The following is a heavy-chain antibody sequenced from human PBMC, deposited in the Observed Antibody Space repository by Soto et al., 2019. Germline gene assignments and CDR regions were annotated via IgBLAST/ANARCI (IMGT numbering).Heavy chain of an antibody. Sequence: QVQLVQSGAEMKKPGSSVKVSCKASGGTFSSYAISWVRQAPGQGLEWMGGIIPIFGTANYAQKFQGRVTITADKSTSTAYMELSSLRSEDTSVYYFARGYCSGGSCYGARYYYGMDVWGQETTVTVSS. CDR1: GGTFSSYA. J-gene: IGHJ6*02. CDR2: IIPIFGTA. D-gene: IGHD2-15*01. CDR3: ARGYCSGGSCYGARYYYGMDV. V-gene: IGHV1-69*06.